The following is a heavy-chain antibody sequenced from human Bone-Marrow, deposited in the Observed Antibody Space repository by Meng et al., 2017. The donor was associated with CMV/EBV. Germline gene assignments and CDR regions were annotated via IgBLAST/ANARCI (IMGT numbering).Heavy chain of an antibody. CDR3: ARQLLHCSSTSCYYGLLNYGMDV. CDR2: IIPIFGTA. V-gene: IGHV1-69*05. J-gene: IGHJ6*02. D-gene: IGHD2-2*01. CDR1: GYTFTGYY. Sequence: SVKVCCKASGYTFTGYYMHWVRQAPGQGLEWMGGIIPIFGTANYAQKFQGRVTITTDESTSTAYMELSSLRSEDTAVYYCARQLLHCSSTSCYYGLLNYGMDVWGQGTTVTGSS.